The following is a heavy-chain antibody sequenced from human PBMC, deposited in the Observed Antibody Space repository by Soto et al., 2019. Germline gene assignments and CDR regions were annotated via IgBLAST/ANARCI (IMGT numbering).Heavy chain of an antibody. CDR1: GLTISGKKY. J-gene: IGHJ3*01. CDR3: ATWHEREHAYDV. D-gene: IGHD1-1*01. Sequence: GSLRLSCAAFGLTISGKKYVAWVRQAPGKGLEWVSALYDVDGSFYADSMKGRFTTSSDSSKTTVYLQMNDLRPDDTAVYYCATWHEREHAYDVWGQGTTVTVSS. V-gene: IGHV3-53*01. CDR2: LYDVDGS.